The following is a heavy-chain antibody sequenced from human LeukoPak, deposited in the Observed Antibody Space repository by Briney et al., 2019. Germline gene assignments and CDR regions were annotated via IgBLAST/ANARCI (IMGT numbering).Heavy chain of an antibody. CDR3: AKDRGSSSWFRGHYYYMDV. CDR1: GFTFSSYA. Sequence: GGSLRLSCAASGFTFSSYAMSWVRQAPGKGLEWVSAISGGGGSTYYADSVKGRFTISRDNSKNTLYLQMNSLRAEDTAVYYCAKDRGSSSWFRGHYYYMDVWGKGTTVTVSS. CDR2: ISGGGGST. V-gene: IGHV3-23*01. D-gene: IGHD6-13*01. J-gene: IGHJ6*03.